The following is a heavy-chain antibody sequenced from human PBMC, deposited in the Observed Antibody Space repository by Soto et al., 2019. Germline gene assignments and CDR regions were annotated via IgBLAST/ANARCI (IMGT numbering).Heavy chain of an antibody. D-gene: IGHD3-16*02. V-gene: IGHV4-31*01. CDR3: AREPRFYYVWGSYPPGGYCGMDV. CDR2: IYYSGST. J-gene: IGHJ6*02. Sequence: QVQLQESGPGLVKPSQTLSLTCTVSGGSISSGGYYWSWIRQHPGKGLEWIGYIYYSGSTYYNPSLKCPVTISVDTSKNQFSLKLSSVTAADTAVYYCAREPRFYYVWGSYPPGGYCGMDVWGQGTTVTVSS. CDR1: GGSISSGGYY.